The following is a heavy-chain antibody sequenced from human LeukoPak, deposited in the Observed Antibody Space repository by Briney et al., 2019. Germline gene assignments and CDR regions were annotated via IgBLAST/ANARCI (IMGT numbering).Heavy chain of an antibody. J-gene: IGHJ4*02. V-gene: IGHV4-38-2*02. CDR1: GYSIGIGYY. CDR2: IFHSGST. Sequence: SETLSLTCNVSGYSIGIGYYWGWIRQPPGKGLEWIGTIFHSGSTSYNPSLRSRVTMSVDTSNNQFSLKLGSVTAADTAVYYCARARTGSSRGAFDYWGQGTLVTVSS. CDR3: ARARTGSSRGAFDY. D-gene: IGHD3-10*01.